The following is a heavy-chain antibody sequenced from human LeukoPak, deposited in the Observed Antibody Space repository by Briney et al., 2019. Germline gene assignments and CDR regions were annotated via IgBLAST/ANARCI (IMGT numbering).Heavy chain of an antibody. CDR1: GYSISSGHY. Sequence: SETLSLTCTVSGYSISSGHYWGWIRQPPGKGLEWIGSIYHSGSTYYNPSLRNRVTISVDTSKNQFSLKLSSVTAADTAVYYCARGRHSYYDILTGYLQYYYYYYYMDVWGKGTTVTISS. V-gene: IGHV4-38-2*02. J-gene: IGHJ6*03. CDR2: IYHSGST. CDR3: ARGRHSYYDILTGYLQYYYYYYYMDV. D-gene: IGHD3-9*01.